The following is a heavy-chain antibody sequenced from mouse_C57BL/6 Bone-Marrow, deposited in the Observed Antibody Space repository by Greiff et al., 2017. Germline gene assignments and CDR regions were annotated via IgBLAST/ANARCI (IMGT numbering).Heavy chain of an antibody. CDR2: INPGSGGT. J-gene: IGHJ3*01. V-gene: IGHV1-54*01. CDR3: SRCSSCRFAY. CDR1: GYAFTNYL. Sequence: QVQLKQSGAELVRPGTSVKVSCKASGYAFTNYLIEWVKQRPGQGLEWIGVINPGSGGTNYNEKFKGKATLTADKSSSTAYMQLSSLTSEDSAVYFFSRCSSCRFAYWGQGTLVTVSA.